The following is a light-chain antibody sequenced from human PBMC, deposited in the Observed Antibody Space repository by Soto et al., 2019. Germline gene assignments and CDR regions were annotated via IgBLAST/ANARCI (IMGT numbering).Light chain of an antibody. CDR3: SSYTSSNTWV. CDR2: AVS. CDR1: SSDVGGYNY. V-gene: IGLV2-14*01. Sequence: QSALTQPASVSGSPGQSITISCTGTSSDVGGYNYVSWYQQHPGKVPRLMIYAVSNRPSGLSNRFSGSKSDNTASLTISGVQAEDEADYYCSSYTSSNTWVFGGGTKLTVL. J-gene: IGLJ3*02.